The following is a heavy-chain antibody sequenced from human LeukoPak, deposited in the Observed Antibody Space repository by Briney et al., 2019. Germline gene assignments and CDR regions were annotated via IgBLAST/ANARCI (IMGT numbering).Heavy chain of an antibody. J-gene: IGHJ6*02. D-gene: IGHD2-2*01. CDR2: INHSGST. Sequence: SETLSLTCAVYGGSFSGYYWSWIRQPPGKGLEWIGKINHSGSTNYNPSLKSRVTISVDTSKNQFSLKLSSVTAADTAVYYCARVVPAAPTSYGMDVWGQGTTVTVSS. CDR3: ARVVPAAPTSYGMDV. CDR1: GGSFSGYY. V-gene: IGHV4-34*01.